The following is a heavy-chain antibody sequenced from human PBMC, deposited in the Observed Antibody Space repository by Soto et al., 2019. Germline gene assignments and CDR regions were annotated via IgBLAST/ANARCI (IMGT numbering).Heavy chain of an antibody. Sequence: SETLSLTCTVSGGSISSYYWSWIRQPPGKGLEWIGYIYYSGSTNYNPSLKSRVTISVDSSKNQFSLKLSSVTAADTAVYYCARSRVQYYYFWSGHPVVFDYSGQGTLVTVSS. CDR2: IYYSGST. V-gene: IGHV4-59*01. CDR1: GGSISSYY. CDR3: ARSRVQYYYFWSGHPVVFDY. D-gene: IGHD3-3*01. J-gene: IGHJ4*02.